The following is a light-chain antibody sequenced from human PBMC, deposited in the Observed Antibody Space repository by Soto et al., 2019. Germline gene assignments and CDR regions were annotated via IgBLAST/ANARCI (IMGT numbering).Light chain of an antibody. V-gene: IGLV2-14*01. CDR3: SSYTSGSHYV. CDR2: DVS. CDR1: SSDVGGYKF. Sequence: QSALTQPASVSGSPGQSITISCTGTSSDVGGYKFVSWYQQHPGKAPKFIIYDVSIRPSGVSNRFSGSKSGNTASLTISGLLAEDEADYYCSSYTSGSHYVFGTGTKVTVL. J-gene: IGLJ1*01.